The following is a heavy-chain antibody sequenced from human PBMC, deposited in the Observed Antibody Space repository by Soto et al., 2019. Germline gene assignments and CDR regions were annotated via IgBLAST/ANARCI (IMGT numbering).Heavy chain of an antibody. CDR1: GGSISSGDYY. Sequence: QVQLQESGPGLVEPSQTLSLTCSVSGGSISSGDYYWSWIRQPPGKGLEWIGYMFYVGATYYNPSVKSRVTISVDTYKNQFSLKLSSVTAADTDVYHCASVVRFCSSPSCRGRNWFDPWGQGTLVTVTS. CDR2: MFYVGAT. CDR3: ASVVRFCSSPSCRGRNWFDP. J-gene: IGHJ5*02. V-gene: IGHV4-30-4*01. D-gene: IGHD2-2*01.